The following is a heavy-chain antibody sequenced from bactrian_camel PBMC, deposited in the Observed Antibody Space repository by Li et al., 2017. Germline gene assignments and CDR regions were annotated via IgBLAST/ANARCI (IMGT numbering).Heavy chain of an antibody. CDR3: AKGRPRLGLVAADLD. D-gene: IGHD7*01. CDR2: ITASGTT. V-gene: IGHV3S40*01. CDR1: GFTFSTYD. J-gene: IGHJ4*01. Sequence: VQLVESGGGRVRPGESLTLSCAASGFTFSTYDMSWVRQAPGKGLEWVSSITASGTTSYSNSVRGRFTISRDNAKNTLYLQLDSLSTEDTATYYCAKGRPRLGLVAADLDRGQGTQVTVS.